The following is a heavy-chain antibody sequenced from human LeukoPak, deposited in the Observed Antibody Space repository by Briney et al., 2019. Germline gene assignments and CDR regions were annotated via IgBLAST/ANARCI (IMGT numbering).Heavy chain of an antibody. J-gene: IGHJ4*02. V-gene: IGHV1-2*02. CDR3: ARGSYGYD. D-gene: IGHD1-26*01. CDR2: INPNPNSGGT. Sequence: ASVTVSCKASGYTFTDYYLHWVRQAPGQGLEWVGWINPNPNSGGTSYAPKFQGRVTMTRDTSINTAYMELSGLSSDDTAVYFCARGSYGYDWGQGTLVTVSS. CDR1: GYTFTDYY.